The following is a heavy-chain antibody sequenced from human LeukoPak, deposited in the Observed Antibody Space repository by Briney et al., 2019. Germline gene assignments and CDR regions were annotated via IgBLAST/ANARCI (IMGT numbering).Heavy chain of an antibody. CDR3: ARVVPDHIEMATESY. V-gene: IGHV3-48*01. Sequence: GGSLRLSCAASGFTFSTYTMNWVRQAPGKGLEWVSCITSGSDAKYYADSVKGRFTISRDNAKNLLYLQMDSLRAEDTAVYYCARVVPDHIEMATESYWGQGTLVTVSS. D-gene: IGHD5-24*01. J-gene: IGHJ4*02. CDR1: GFTFSTYT. CDR2: ITSGSDAK.